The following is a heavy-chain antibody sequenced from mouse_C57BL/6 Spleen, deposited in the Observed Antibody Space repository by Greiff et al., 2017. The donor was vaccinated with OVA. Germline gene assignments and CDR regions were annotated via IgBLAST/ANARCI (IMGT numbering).Heavy chain of an antibody. Sequence: VQLQQSGPELVKPGASVKISCKASGYSFTDYNMNWVKQSNGKSLEWIGGINPNYGTTSYNQKFKGKATLTVDQSSITAYMQLNSLTSEDSAVYYCARSLITTVVTEDFDYWGQGTTLTVSS. D-gene: IGHD1-1*01. CDR3: ARSLITTVVTEDFDY. CDR2: INPNYGTT. J-gene: IGHJ2*01. CDR1: GYSFTDYN. V-gene: IGHV1-39*01.